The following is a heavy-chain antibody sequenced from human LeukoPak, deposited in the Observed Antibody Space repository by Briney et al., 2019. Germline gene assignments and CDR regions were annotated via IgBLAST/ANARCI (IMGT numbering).Heavy chain of an antibody. CDR2: IYYSGST. J-gene: IGHJ4*02. D-gene: IGHD2-15*01. CDR1: GGSISSGDYY. Sequence: SETLSLTCTVSGGSISSGDYYWSWIRQPPGKGLEWIGYIYYSGSTYYNPSLKSRVTISVDTSKNQFSLKLSSVTAADTAVYYCARDGRRLRSPGCSGGSCYSDYWGQGTLVTVSS. CDR3: ARDGRRLRSPGCSGGSCYSDY. V-gene: IGHV4-30-4*01.